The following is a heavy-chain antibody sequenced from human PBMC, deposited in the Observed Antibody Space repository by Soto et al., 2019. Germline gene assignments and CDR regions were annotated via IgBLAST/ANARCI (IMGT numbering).Heavy chain of an antibody. CDR1: GGSISSYY. CDR3: ARSSGLLWFGTDLLDAFDI. Sequence: QVQLQESGPGLVKPSETLSLTCTVSGGSISSYYWSWIRQPPGKGLEWIGYIYYSGSTNYNPSLTSRVTISVETSKNQFSLKLSSVTAADTAVYYCARSSGLLWFGTDLLDAFDIWGQGTMVTVSS. D-gene: IGHD3-10*01. V-gene: IGHV4-59*01. CDR2: IYYSGST. J-gene: IGHJ3*02.